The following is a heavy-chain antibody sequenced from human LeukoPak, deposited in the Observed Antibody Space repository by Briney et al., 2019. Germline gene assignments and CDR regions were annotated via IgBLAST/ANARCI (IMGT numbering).Heavy chain of an antibody. CDR1: GGSISSYY. Sequence: SETLSLTCTVSGGSISSYYWSWIRQPPGKGLEWIGYIYYSGSTNYNPSLKSRVTISVDTSKNQFSLKLSSVTAADTAVYYCATRVSGVVVAPYWYFDLWGRGTLVTVSS. J-gene: IGHJ2*01. CDR3: ATRVSGVVVAPYWYFDL. CDR2: IYYSGST. V-gene: IGHV4-59*01. D-gene: IGHD2-15*01.